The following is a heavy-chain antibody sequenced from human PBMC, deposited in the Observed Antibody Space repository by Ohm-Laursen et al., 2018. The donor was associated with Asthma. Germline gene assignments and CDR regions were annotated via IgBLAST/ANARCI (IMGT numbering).Heavy chain of an antibody. CDR1: GFTFSSYW. CDR3: ARAYYYDSSGEDAFDI. J-gene: IGHJ3*02. D-gene: IGHD3-22*01. V-gene: IGHV3-7*05. Sequence: GSLRLSCAASGFTFSSYWMSWVRQAPGKGLEWVANIKQDGSEKYYVDSVKGRFTISRDNAKNSLYLQMNSLRAEDTAVYYCARAYYYDSSGEDAFDIWGQGTMVTVSS. CDR2: IKQDGSEK.